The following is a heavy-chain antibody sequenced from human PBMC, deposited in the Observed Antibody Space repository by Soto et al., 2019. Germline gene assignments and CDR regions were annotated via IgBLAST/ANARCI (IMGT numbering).Heavy chain of an antibody. CDR2: ISAYNGNT. CDR3: ARDISSSRLKEKGWASGY. D-gene: IGHD6-6*01. V-gene: IGHV1-18*04. CDR1: GYTFTSYG. J-gene: IGHJ4*02. Sequence: QVQLVQSGAEVKKPGASVKVSCKASGYTFTSYGISWVRQAPGQGLEWMGWISAYNGNTNYAQKLQGRVTMTTDTSTSTAYMELRSLRSDDTAVYYCARDISSSRLKEKGWASGYWGQGTLVTVSS.